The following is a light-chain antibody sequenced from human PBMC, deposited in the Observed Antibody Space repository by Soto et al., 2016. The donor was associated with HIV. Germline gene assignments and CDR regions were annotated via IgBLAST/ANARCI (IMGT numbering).Light chain of an antibody. J-gene: IGLJ3*02. CDR1: ALPKQY. Sequence: SYELTQPPSVSVSPGQTARITCSGDALPKQYAYWYQQKPGQAPVLVIYKDSERPSGIPERFPGSSSGTTLTLTISGVQAEDEADYYCQSADSSGIYEVFGGGTKLTV. V-gene: IGLV3-25*03. CDR3: QSADSSGIYEV. CDR2: KDS.